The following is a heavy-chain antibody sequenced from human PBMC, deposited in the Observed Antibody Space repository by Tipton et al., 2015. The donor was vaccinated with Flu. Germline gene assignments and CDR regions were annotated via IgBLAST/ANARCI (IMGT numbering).Heavy chain of an antibody. J-gene: IGHJ6*02. CDR1: GGSFSGYY. V-gene: IGHV4-34*01. Sequence: TLSLTCAVYGGSFSGYYWSWIRQPPGKGLEWIGEINHSGTTNYNPSLKSRVTISVDTSKKQFSLKLSSVTAADTAVYYCARDRPHYYGVGYYYGMDVWGQGTTVTVSS. CDR2: INHSGTT. CDR3: ARDRPHYYGVGYYYGMDV. D-gene: IGHD3-22*01.